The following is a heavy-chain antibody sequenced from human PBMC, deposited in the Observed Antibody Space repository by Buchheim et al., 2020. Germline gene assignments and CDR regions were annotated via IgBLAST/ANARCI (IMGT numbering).Heavy chain of an antibody. CDR3: AKDRYSSGWYTLEEYYFDY. V-gene: IGHV3-23*01. J-gene: IGHJ4*02. CDR1: GFTFSSYA. Sequence: EVQLLESGGGLVQPGGSLRLSCAASGFTFSSYAMSWVRQAPGKGLEWVSAISGSGGSTYYADSVKGRFTISRDNSKNTLYLQMNSLRAEDTAVYYCAKDRYSSGWYTLEEYYFDYWGQGTL. D-gene: IGHD6-19*01. CDR2: ISGSGGST.